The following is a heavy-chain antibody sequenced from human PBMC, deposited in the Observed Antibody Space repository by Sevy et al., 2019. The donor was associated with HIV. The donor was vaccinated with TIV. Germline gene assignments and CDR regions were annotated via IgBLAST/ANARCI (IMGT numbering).Heavy chain of an antibody. V-gene: IGHV3-23*01. J-gene: IGHJ4*02. CDR3: AKGGGIQLWPFVDTESDY. D-gene: IGHD5-18*01. Sequence: GGSLRLSCAASGFTFSSYAMSWVRQAPGKGLEWVSAISGSGGSTYYADSVKGRFTISRDNAKNTLYLQMNSLRAEDTAVYYCAKGGGIQLWPFVDTESDYWGQGTLVTVSS. CDR1: GFTFSSYA. CDR2: ISGSGGST.